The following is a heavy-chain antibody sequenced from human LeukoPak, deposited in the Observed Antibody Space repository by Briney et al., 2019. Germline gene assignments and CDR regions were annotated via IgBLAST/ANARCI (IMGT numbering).Heavy chain of an antibody. V-gene: IGHV1-18*01. CDR1: GYTFNSYG. Sequence: GASVKVSCKTSGYTFNSYGIRWVRQAPGQGPEWIGWISTYNRNTSYAQNLQGRVTITTDTSMSTAYMDLRSLRSDDTAVYYCARDTSSDLNTPCSLFDYWGQGTLVTVTS. J-gene: IGHJ4*02. CDR2: ISTYNRNT. CDR3: ARDTSSDLNTPCSLFDY. D-gene: IGHD2-15*01.